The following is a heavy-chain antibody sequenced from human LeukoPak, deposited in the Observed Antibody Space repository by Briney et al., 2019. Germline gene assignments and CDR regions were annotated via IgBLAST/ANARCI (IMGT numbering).Heavy chain of an antibody. Sequence: GGSLRLSCAASGFTVSSNYMSWVRQAPGKGLEWVSVIYSGGSTYYPDSVKGRFTISRDNSKNTLYLQMNSLRAEDTAVYYCATGDYDSSGYYYKTFDYWGQGTLVTVSS. CDR2: IYSGGST. J-gene: IGHJ4*02. V-gene: IGHV3-66*01. D-gene: IGHD3-22*01. CDR3: ATGDYDSSGYYYKTFDY. CDR1: GFTVSSNY.